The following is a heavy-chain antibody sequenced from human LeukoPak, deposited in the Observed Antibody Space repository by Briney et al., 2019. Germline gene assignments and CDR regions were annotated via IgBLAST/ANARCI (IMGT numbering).Heavy chain of an antibody. D-gene: IGHD6-13*01. CDR2: INPSGTIT. V-gene: IGHV1-46*01. Sequence: AASVTVSCKASGITFTSYYIHWVRQAPGRGLEWMGKINPSGTITTYAPKYQGRVTVTKDTSTNTVYMELSSLRSDDTAAYYCALIAPPHNWGQGTLVTVSS. J-gene: IGHJ4*02. CDR1: GITFTSYY. CDR3: ALIAPPHN.